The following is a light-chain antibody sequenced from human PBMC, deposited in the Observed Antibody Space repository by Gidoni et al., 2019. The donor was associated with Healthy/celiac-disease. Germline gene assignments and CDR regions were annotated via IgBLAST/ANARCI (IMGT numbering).Light chain of an antibody. J-gene: IGLJ1*01. V-gene: IGLV2-23*02. Sequence: QSALTQPASVSGSPGQSITISCTGTSSDVGSYNLVSWYQQHPGKAPKLMIYEVSKRPSGVSTRFSGSKSGNTASLTISGLQAEDEADYYCCSYAGSYVFGTGTKVXV. CDR1: SSDVGSYNL. CDR3: CSYAGSYV. CDR2: EVS.